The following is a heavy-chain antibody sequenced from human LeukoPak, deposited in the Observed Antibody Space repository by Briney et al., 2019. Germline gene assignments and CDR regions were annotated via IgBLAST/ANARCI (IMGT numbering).Heavy chain of an antibody. D-gene: IGHD3-3*01. CDR2: IYPGDSDT. V-gene: IGHV5-51*01. J-gene: IGHJ3*02. CDR1: GYSFTSCW. CDR3: ARRRRSGYYKHDAFDI. Sequence: GESLKISCKGSGYSFTSCWIGWVRQMPGKGLEWMGIIYPGDSDTRYSPSFQGQVTISADKSISTAYLQWSSLKASDTAMYYCARRRRSGYYKHDAFDIWGQGTMVTVSS.